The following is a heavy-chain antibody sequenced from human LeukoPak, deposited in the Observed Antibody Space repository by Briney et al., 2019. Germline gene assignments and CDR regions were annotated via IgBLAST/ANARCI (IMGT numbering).Heavy chain of an antibody. D-gene: IGHD6-19*01. Sequence: ASVEVSCKASGYTFTGYYMHWVRQAPGQGLEWMGWINPNSGGTNYAQKFQGRVAMTRDASISIAYMELSRLRSDDTAVYYCAREPPKYKAVAGTNYWGQGTLVTVSS. J-gene: IGHJ4*02. CDR2: INPNSGGT. CDR1: GYTFTGYY. CDR3: AREPPKYKAVAGTNY. V-gene: IGHV1-2*02.